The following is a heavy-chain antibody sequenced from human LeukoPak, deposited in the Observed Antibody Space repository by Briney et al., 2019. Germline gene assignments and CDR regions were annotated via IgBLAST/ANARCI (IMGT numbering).Heavy chain of an antibody. V-gene: IGHV3-23*01. CDR1: GFSFSGNS. J-gene: IGHJ4*02. Sequence: PGGSLRLSCVGSGFSFSGNSMNWVRQAPGKGLEWVSGVSGSAGRTYYADSVKGRFTISRDNSKNTLYLQMNSLRTDDTAVYYCARDLAWGAYDYWGQGTLVTVSS. CDR2: VSGSAGRT. CDR3: ARDLAWGAYDY. D-gene: IGHD7-27*01.